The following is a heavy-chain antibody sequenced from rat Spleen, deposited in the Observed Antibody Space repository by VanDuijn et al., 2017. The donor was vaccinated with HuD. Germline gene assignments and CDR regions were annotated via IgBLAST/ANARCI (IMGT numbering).Heavy chain of an antibody. J-gene: IGHJ3*01. CDR2: IWNGGST. V-gene: IGHV2-15*01. CDR1: GFSLSNYG. CDR3: TRTYGGYTSCEFAY. D-gene: IGHD1-11*01. Sequence: QVQLKESGPGLVQPSQTLSLTCTVSGFSLSNYGVFWVRQPPGKGLEWIAAIWNGGSTKYNSAYKSRLSISWDTTTSQVFLAVYSLHFEDTAFYFCTRTYGGYTSCEFAYVSQGTLVTVSS.